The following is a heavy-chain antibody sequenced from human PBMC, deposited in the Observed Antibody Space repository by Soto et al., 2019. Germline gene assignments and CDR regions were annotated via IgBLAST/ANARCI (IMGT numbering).Heavy chain of an antibody. CDR1: GGSLSSSSYY. Sequence: QLQLQESGPGLVKPSETLSLTCTVSGGSLSSSSYYWGWIRQPPGKGLEWIGNIFYSGHTYYNPSFKSRVTVSEGTPKNPLPLRLRSVTAGASAVYNCAIKQYTGAAATGRFDPWGQAARLTVPS. J-gene: IGHJ5*02. V-gene: IGHV4-39*01. CDR3: AIKQYTGAAATGRFDP. CDR2: IFYSGHT. D-gene: IGHD2-15*01.